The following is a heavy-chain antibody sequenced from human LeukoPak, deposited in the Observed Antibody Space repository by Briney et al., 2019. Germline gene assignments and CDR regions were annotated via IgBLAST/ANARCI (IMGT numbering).Heavy chain of an antibody. V-gene: IGHV1-46*01. CDR2: INPSGGST. J-gene: IGHJ5*02. CDR3: ARDGYGSGSSPNWFDP. Sequence: ASVKVSCKASGYTFTSYYMHWVRQAPGQGLEWMGIINPSGGSTSYAQKFQGRVTITRDTSTSTVYMELSSLRSEDTAVYYCARDGYGSGSSPNWFDPWGQGTLVTVSS. CDR1: GYTFTSYY. D-gene: IGHD3-10*01.